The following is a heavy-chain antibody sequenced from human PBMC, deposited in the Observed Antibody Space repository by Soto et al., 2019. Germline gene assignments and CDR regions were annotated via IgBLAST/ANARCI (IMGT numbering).Heavy chain of an antibody. V-gene: IGHV1-46*01. J-gene: IGHJ6*02. CDR2: INPSGGST. CDR3: ARDSRALLWFGELYPYGMDV. Sequence: ASVKVSCKASGYTFTSYYMHWVRQAPGQGLEWMGIINPSGGSTTYAQKFQGRVTMTRDTSTTTVYMELSSLRSEDTAVYYCARDSRALLWFGELYPYGMDVWGQGTTVTVSS. CDR1: GYTFTSYY. D-gene: IGHD3-10*01.